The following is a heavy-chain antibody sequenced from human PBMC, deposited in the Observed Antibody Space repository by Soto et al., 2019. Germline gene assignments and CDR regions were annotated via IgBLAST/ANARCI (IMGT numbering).Heavy chain of an antibody. J-gene: IGHJ4*02. V-gene: IGHV3-23*01. CDR1: GFTFSNYA. CDR2: ISKSGGGT. CDR3: AKTSSLFDY. Sequence: EVQLLESGGGLVQPGGSLRLSCAASGFTFSNYAMSWVRQAPGKGLEWVSRISKSGGGTYYADSVKGRFTISRDNSKNTLYLQMNSRKAEDTAVYSCAKTSSLFDYWGQGTLVTVSS. D-gene: IGHD6-13*01.